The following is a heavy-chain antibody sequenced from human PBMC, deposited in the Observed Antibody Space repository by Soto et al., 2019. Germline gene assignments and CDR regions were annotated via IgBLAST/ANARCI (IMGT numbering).Heavy chain of an antibody. CDR1: GYSLTELS. V-gene: IGHV1-24*01. Sequence: DSVQVSCKVSGYSLTELSMHWVRQAPGKGLEWMGGFDPEDGERMYEQKFQGRVTMTEDTSTDIAYMELRSLKSDDTAVYYCTRPNRNGIFDLWGQGQMGTVSS. J-gene: IGHJ3*01. CDR3: TRPNRNGIFDL. CDR2: FDPEDGER. D-gene: IGHD1-20*01.